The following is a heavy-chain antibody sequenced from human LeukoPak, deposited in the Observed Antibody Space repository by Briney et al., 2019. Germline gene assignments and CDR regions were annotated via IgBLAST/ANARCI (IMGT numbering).Heavy chain of an antibody. CDR3: ASTTLAGPGISPRACWFDP. V-gene: IGHV4-30-4*01. CDR2: IYYSGST. J-gene: IGHJ5*02. Sequence: TSQTLSLTCTVSGGSISSGDYYWSWIRQPPGKGLEWIGYIYYSGSTYYNPSLKSRVTISVDTSKNQFSLKLSSVTAADTAVYYCASTTLAGPGISPRACWFDPWGQGALVTVSS. D-gene: IGHD1-1*01. CDR1: GGSISSGDYY.